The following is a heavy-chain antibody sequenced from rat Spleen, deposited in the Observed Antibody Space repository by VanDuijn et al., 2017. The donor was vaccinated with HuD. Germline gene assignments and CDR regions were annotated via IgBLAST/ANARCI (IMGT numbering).Heavy chain of an antibody. CDR2: ISYEGSST. J-gene: IGHJ4*01. Sequence: EVQLVESGGGLVRPGRSMKLSCAASGFTFSDYYMAWVRQAPKKGLEWVASISYEGSSTYYGDSVKGRFTISRDNGKSTLYLQMNSLRSEDTATYYCARPHSSHYVMDAWGQGVMVTVSS. D-gene: IGHD1-8*01. CDR1: GFTFSDYY. V-gene: IGHV5-22*01. CDR3: ARPHSSHYVMDA.